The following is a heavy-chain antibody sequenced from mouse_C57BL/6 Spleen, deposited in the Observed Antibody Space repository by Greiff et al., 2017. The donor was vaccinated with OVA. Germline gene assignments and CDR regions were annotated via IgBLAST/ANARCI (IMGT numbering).Heavy chain of an antibody. CDR3: ARKPYDYAFDY. J-gene: IGHJ2*01. CDR1: GFTFSDYG. Sequence: EVKLQESGGGLVKPGGSLKLSCAASGFTFSDYGMHWVRQAPEKGLEWVAYVSSGSSTIYYADTVKGRFTISRDNAKNTLFLQMTSLRSEDTAMYYCARKPYDYAFDYWGQGTTLTVSS. D-gene: IGHD2-4*01. V-gene: IGHV5-17*01. CDR2: VSSGSSTI.